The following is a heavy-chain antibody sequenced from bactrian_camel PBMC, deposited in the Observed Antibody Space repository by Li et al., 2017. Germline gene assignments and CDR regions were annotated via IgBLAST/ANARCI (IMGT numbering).Heavy chain of an antibody. Sequence: VQLVESGGGLVQPGGSLRLSCAASGFTFSSYAMAWVRQAPGKGLEWVSTINSGGGTTYYSHSVKSRFTISRDNAKNTVYLHMNSLKPEDTAVYYCSKGWGLGAMVRDPVRGPGTQVTVS. D-gene: IGHD5*01. J-gene: IGHJ4*01. CDR2: INSGGGTT. CDR3: SKGWGLGAMVRDPV. V-gene: IGHV3S40*01. CDR1: GFTFSSYA.